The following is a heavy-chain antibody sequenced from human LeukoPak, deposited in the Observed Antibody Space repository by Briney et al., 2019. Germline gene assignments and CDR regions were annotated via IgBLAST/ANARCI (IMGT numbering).Heavy chain of an antibody. CDR1: GGSISSYY. J-gene: IGHJ6*04. CDR3: ARTLAYCGGDCYHLYYYYGTDV. D-gene: IGHD2-21*02. Sequence: SETLSLTCTVSGGSISSYYWSWIRQPPGKGLEWIGYIYYSGSTNYNPSLKSRVTISVDTSKNQFSLKLSSVTAADTAVYYCARTLAYCGGDCYHLYYYYGTDVWGKGTTVTVSS. V-gene: IGHV4-59*01. CDR2: IYYSGST.